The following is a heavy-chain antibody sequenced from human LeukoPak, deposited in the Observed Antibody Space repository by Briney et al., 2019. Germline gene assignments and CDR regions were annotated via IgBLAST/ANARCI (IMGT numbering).Heavy chain of an antibody. Sequence: GGSLRLSCAASGFTFSSYAMSWVRQAPGKGLEWVSAISGSGGNTYYADSVKGRFTISRDNSKNTLYLQMNSLRAEDTAVYYCARAVAVAGFDPWGQGTLVTVSS. CDR1: GFTFSSYA. CDR2: ISGSGGNT. J-gene: IGHJ5*02. CDR3: ARAVAVAGFDP. D-gene: IGHD6-19*01. V-gene: IGHV3-23*01.